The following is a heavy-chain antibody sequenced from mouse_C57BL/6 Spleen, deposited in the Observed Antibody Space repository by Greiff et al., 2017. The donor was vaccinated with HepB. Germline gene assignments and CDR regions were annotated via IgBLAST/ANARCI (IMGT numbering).Heavy chain of an antibody. CDR2: IDPETGGT. V-gene: IGHV1-15*01. CDR3: TRYHYGSSYYYFDY. Sequence: QVQLKQSGAELVRPGASVTLSCKASGYTFTDYEMHWVKQTPVHGLEWIGAIDPETGGTAYNQKFKGKAILTADKSSSTAYMELRSLTSEDSAVYYCTRYHYGSSYYYFDYWGQGTTLTVSS. CDR1: GYTFTDYE. D-gene: IGHD1-1*01. J-gene: IGHJ2*01.